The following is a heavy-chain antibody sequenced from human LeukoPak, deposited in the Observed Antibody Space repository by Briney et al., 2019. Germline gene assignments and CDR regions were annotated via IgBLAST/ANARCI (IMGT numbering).Heavy chain of an antibody. D-gene: IGHD3-10*01. Sequence: ASVKVSCKASGYTFTSYGFSWVRQSPGQGLEWMGWISTYYVNTNYAQKLQDRVTMTTDTSTSTAYMELTSLRSADTAVYYCARVYSTNYYGSGDRPFLFDYWGQGTVVTVSS. V-gene: IGHV1-18*01. CDR3: ARVYSTNYYGSGDRPFLFDY. J-gene: IGHJ4*02. CDR1: GYTFTSYG. CDR2: ISTYYVNT.